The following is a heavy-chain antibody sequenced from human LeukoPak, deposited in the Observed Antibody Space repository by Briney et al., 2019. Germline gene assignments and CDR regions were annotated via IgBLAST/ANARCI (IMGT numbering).Heavy chain of an antibody. CDR2: INPNDGTT. CDR1: GYTFISHY. V-gene: IGHV1-46*01. D-gene: IGHD3-3*01. J-gene: IGHJ5*02. Sequence: ASVKVSCKASGYTFISHYMHWVRQAPGQGLEWMGIINPNDGTTHYAQKFQGRVTMTRDMSTGTVYMELSSLRSEDTAVYFCARDISREWGLMSGWWFDPWGQGTLVSVSS. CDR3: ARDISREWGLMSGWWFDP.